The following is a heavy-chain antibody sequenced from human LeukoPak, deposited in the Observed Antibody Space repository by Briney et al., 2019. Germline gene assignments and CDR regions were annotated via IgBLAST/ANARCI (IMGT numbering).Heavy chain of an antibody. Sequence: GGSLRLSCAASGFTFSSNAMSWVRQAPGKGLEWVSAIRGSGSSTYYAGSVKGRFTISRDNSENTLYLQMNSLRAEDTAVYYCAKVRSDYYDILTGNYNPLFDYWGQGTLVTVSS. V-gene: IGHV3-23*01. J-gene: IGHJ4*02. CDR2: IRGSGSST. D-gene: IGHD3-9*01. CDR1: GFTFSSNA. CDR3: AKVRSDYYDILTGNYNPLFDY.